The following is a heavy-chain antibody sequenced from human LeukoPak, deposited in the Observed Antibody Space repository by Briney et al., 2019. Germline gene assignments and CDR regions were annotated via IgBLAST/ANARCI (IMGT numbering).Heavy chain of an antibody. CDR1: GGSISSSSHY. CDR2: IYYSGSA. CDR3: AGLIQLWPIDS. D-gene: IGHD5-24*01. V-gene: IGHV4-39*01. Sequence: PSETLSLTCTVSGGSISSSSHYWGWIRQPPGKGLEWIGSIYYSGSAYYNPSLKSRVTISVDTSKNQFSLKLSSVTAADTAVYYCAGLIQLWPIDSWGQGTLVIVTS. J-gene: IGHJ4*02.